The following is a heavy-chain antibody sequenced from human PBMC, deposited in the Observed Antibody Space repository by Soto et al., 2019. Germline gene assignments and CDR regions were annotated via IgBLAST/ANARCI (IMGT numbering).Heavy chain of an antibody. J-gene: IGHJ6*02. CDR3: AKGSRDFWSAYESYYYGMDL. D-gene: IGHD3-3*01. CDR2: ISYDESNK. CDR1: GVTFSSYG. V-gene: IGHV3-30*18. Sequence: TGGSLRLSCVTSGVTFSSYGMHWVRQAPGKGLEWVAVISYDESNKYYADSVKGRFTISRDNSRNTLYLQMNSLRPEDTAVYFCAKGSRDFWSAYESYYYGMDLWGQGTTVTVSS.